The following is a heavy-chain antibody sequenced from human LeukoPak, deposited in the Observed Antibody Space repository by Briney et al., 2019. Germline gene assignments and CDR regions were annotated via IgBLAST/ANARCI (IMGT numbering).Heavy chain of an antibody. CDR2: IYYNGGT. CDR3: ARVYDILNGAMTCDY. Sequence: SETLSLTCTVSGDSISSGIYYWGWIRQPPGKGLEWIGNIYYNGGTYYSPSLKSRVTISVDPSKNQFSLKLNSVTAADTAVYYCARVYDILNGAMTCDYWGQGTLVTVSS. CDR1: GDSISSGIYY. D-gene: IGHD3-9*01. J-gene: IGHJ4*02. V-gene: IGHV4-39*07.